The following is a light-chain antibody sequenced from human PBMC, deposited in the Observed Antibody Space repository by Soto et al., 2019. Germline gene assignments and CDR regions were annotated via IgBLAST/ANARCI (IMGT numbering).Light chain of an antibody. CDR3: QRYGG. J-gene: IGKJ1*01. V-gene: IGKV3-20*01. CDR1: QSVSSSH. Sequence: EIVLTQSPGTLSLSPGERATLSCRASQSVSSSHLAWYQQKPGQAPRLLIYSESRRATGIPDRFSGSGSGTDFTLTITRLEPEYFAEYYCQRYGGFGQGTKVDI. CDR2: SES.